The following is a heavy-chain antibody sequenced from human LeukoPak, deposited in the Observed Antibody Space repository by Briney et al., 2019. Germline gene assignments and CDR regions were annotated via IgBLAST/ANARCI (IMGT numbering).Heavy chain of an antibody. CDR2: ISAYTGNT. CDR3: ARGGGYQDY. V-gene: IGHV1-18*01. D-gene: IGHD3-22*01. CDR1: GYTFSTYG. Sequence: ASVKVSCKTSGYTFSTYGIAWVRQAPGQRLEWMGWISAYTGNTNYPQKLQGRVTMTIETSTRTAYVELRRLRADDTAVYYCARGGGYQDYWGQGTLVSVPS. J-gene: IGHJ4*02.